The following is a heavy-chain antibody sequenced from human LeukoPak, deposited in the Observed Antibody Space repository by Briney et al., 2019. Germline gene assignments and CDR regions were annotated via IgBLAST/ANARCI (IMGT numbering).Heavy chain of an antibody. V-gene: IGHV3-53*01. CDR3: AKDRRLAAFDY. J-gene: IGHJ4*02. CDR2: IYSAGST. D-gene: IGHD6-25*01. Sequence: GGSLRLSCIASGFTVSSNYMNWVRQAPGKGLEWVSVIYSAGSTYYADSVQGRFTISRDNSKNTLYLQMNSLRAEDTAVYYCAKDRRLAAFDYGGQGTLVTVSS. CDR1: GFTVSSNY.